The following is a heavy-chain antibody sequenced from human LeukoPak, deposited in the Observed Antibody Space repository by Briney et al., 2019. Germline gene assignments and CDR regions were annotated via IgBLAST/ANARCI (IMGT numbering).Heavy chain of an antibody. V-gene: IGHV4-59*12. CDR3: ARDSGCSTSSCYRGFDY. CDR2: IYYSGST. Sequence: PSETLSLTCTVSGGSISSYYWSWIRQPPGKGLEWIGYIYYSGSTNYNPSLKSRVTLSVDMSKGQFSLNLNSVTAADTAVYFCARDSGCSTSSCYRGFDYWGQGTLVTVSS. CDR1: GGSISSYY. D-gene: IGHD2-2*02. J-gene: IGHJ4*02.